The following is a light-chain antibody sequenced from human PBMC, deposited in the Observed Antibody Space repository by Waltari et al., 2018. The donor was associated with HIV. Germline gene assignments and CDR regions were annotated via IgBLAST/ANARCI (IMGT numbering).Light chain of an antibody. J-gene: IGKJ4*01. CDR2: AAS. V-gene: IGKV3-15*01. Sequence: EIVLTQSPATLSVSPGERANLSCRASQSVNNDLAWYQQKPGQAPRLLIYAASTRATGIPARYSGSGSGTEFTLTISSLQSEDFAVYYCQQYRYWPPFTLGGGTKVDIK. CDR3: QQYRYWPPFT. CDR1: QSVNND.